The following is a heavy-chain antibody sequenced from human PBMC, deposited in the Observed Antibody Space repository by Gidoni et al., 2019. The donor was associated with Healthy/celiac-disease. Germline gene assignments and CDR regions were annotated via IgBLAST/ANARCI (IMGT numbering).Heavy chain of an antibody. D-gene: IGHD2-2*02. J-gene: IGHJ2*01. Sequence: EVQLVQSGAEVNKPGESLRISCKGSGYSFTSYWISWVREMPGKGLAWMGRIDPSDSYTNDSPSFQGHVTISADKSISTAYLQWSSLKASDTAMYDCARHPYCSSTSCYNKWYFDLWGRGTLVTVSS. V-gene: IGHV5-10-1*03. CDR3: ARHPYCSSTSCYNKWYFDL. CDR1: GYSFTSYW. CDR2: IDPSDSYT.